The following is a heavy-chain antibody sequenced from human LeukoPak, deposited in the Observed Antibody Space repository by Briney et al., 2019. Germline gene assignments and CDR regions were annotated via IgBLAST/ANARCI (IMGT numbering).Heavy chain of an antibody. CDR3: ARDAFVRYYVSETYNGFDY. V-gene: IGHV4-4*07. CDR1: GGSISNYY. CDR2: IYISGST. J-gene: IGHJ4*02. D-gene: IGHD3-10*01. Sequence: SETLSLTCTVSGGSISNYYWSWIRQPPGKGLEWIGRIYISGSTNYNPSLKSRVTMSVDTSKNQFSLRLSSVTAADTAVYYCARDAFVRYYVSETYNGFDYWGQGTLVTVSS.